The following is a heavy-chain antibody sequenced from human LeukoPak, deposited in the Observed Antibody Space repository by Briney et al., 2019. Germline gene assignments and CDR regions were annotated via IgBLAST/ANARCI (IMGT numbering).Heavy chain of an antibody. CDR1: GLTFSSFA. J-gene: IGHJ4*02. CDR2: ICSSGDTT. V-gene: IGHV3-23*01. D-gene: IGHD2-15*01. CDR3: AKGSGGSCYSQVYS. Sequence: HPGGSLRLSCAASGLTFSSFAMSWVRQAPGKGLEWVSVICSSGDTTYYADSVKGRFTISRDNSKNMLYLQMNSLRGEDTAVYYCAKGSGGSCYSQVYSWGQGTLVTVSS.